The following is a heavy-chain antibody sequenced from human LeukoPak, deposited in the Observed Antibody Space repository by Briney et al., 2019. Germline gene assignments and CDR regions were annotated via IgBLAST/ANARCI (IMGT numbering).Heavy chain of an antibody. Sequence: GSSVKVSCKASGYTFTGYYLHWVRQAPGQGLAWMGCVNPNSGYTHYAQMFQRSVTMTRDTSISTVYMELSRLRSDDTAVYYCARASGSYWWFDSWGQGTPVTVSS. CDR2: VNPNSGYT. CDR3: ARASGSYWWFDS. J-gene: IGHJ5*01. CDR1: GYTFTGYY. V-gene: IGHV1-2*02. D-gene: IGHD1-26*01.